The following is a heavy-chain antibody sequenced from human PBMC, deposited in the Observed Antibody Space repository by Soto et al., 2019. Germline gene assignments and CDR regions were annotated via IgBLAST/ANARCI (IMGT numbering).Heavy chain of an antibody. CDR1: GGSFSGYY. CDR2: INHSGST. V-gene: IGHV4-34*01. J-gene: IGHJ4*02. CDR3: ARAHSKYSGYADY. Sequence: SETLSLTCAVYGGSFSGYYWSWIRQPPGKGLEWIGEINHSGSTTYNPSLKSRVTISVEPSKNQFSLKLSSVTAADTAVYYCARAHSKYSGYADYWGQGTLVTVSS. D-gene: IGHD5-12*01.